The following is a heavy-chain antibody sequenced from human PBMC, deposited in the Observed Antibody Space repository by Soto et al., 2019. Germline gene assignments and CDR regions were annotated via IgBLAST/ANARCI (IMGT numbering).Heavy chain of an antibody. CDR3: ARQHYYDSSGYYTWN. J-gene: IGHJ4*02. V-gene: IGHV4-39*01. D-gene: IGHD3-22*01. CDR1: GGSIRSNIDY. CDR2: VHYSGST. Sequence: SETLSLTCSVSGGSIRSNIDYWGWIRQPPGRGLEWIATVHYSGSTYYTPSLKNRVTISADTSKNQFSLRLNSVTAADTAVYYCARQHYYDSSGYYTWNWGQGTLVTVSS.